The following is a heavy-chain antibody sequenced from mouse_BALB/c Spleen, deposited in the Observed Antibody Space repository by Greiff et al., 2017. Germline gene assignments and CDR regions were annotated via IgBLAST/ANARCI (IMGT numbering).Heavy chain of an antibody. J-gene: IGHJ3*01. CDR1: GYTFTSYW. V-gene: IGHV1S81*02. CDR3: ARGGYDPAWFAY. CDR2: INPSNGRT. D-gene: IGHD2-2*01. Sequence: QVQLQQSGAELVKPGASVKLSCKASGYTFTSYWMHWVKQRPGQGLEWIGEINPSNGRTNYNEKFKSKATLTVDKSSSTAYMQLSSLTSEDSAVYYCARGGYDPAWFAYWGQGTLVTVSA.